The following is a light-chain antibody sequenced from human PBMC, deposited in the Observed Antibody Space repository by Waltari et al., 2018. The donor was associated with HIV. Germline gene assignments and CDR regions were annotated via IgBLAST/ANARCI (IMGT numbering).Light chain of an antibody. J-gene: IGLJ3*02. Sequence: SALTQPPSASGSPGQSVTISCTGTSSDVGCYNPVSWYHQHPGKAPKRLVYEVTKRPPGVPNRFSGSKSGNTASLTVSGLQAEDEADYYCVSYAGVRDRWVFGGGTKLTVL. V-gene: IGLV2-8*01. CDR1: SSDVGCYNP. CDR3: VSYAGVRDRWV. CDR2: EVT.